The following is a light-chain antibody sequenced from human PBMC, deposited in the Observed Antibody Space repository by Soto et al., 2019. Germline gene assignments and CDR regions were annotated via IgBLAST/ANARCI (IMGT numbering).Light chain of an antibody. J-gene: IGKJ4*01. CDR1: QAITYD. Sequence: AIPMTQSPSSLSASVGDRVTISCRTSQAITYDLGWYQQEPGKAPKLLIYAISNLQSGVPSRFSGSGSGTDFTLTISSLQHEDFATYFCLLDHNRGLTFGEGTRVEIK. CDR3: LLDHNRGLT. V-gene: IGKV1-6*01. CDR2: AIS.